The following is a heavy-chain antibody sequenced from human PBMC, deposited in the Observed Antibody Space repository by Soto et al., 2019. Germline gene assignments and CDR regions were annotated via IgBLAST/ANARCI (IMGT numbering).Heavy chain of an antibody. V-gene: IGHV3-7*01. CDR2: IKQDGSET. J-gene: IGHJ6*03. CDR1: GFTFSRYW. D-gene: IGHD3-10*01. CDR3: ARVGSSGTPEYYYYMDV. Sequence: GGSLRLSCAASGFTFSRYWMTWVRQAPGKGLEWLVNIKQDGSETYSVDSVKGRFTISRDNAKNSLYLQMNSLRAEDTAVYYCARVGSSGTPEYYYYMDVWGKGTTVTVSS.